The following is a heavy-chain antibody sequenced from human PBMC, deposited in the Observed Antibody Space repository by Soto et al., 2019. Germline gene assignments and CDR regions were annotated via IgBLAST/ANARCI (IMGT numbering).Heavy chain of an antibody. V-gene: IGHV3-23*01. Sequence: PGGSLRLSCAASGFTFSSYAMSWVRQAPGKGLEWVSTISSSGGSTYYTDSVKGRFTLSRDNSKNTLYLQMNSLRAEDTAVYYCARSPDYHYYMDVWGKGTTVTVSS. CDR2: ISSSGGST. CDR1: GFTFSSYA. CDR3: ARSPDYHYYMDV. J-gene: IGHJ6*03.